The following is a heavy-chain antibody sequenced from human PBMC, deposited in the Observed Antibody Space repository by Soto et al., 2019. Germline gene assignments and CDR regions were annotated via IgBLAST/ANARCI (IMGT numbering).Heavy chain of an antibody. CDR2: IIPSFGTA. Sequence: SVKVSCKASGYTFTSYGISWVRQAPGQGLEWMGGIIPSFGTANYAQKFQGRVTITADESTSTAYMGLSSLRSEDTAVYYCALLRGYSGYRKTTDIAAAAELWGQGTLVTVSS. J-gene: IGHJ4*02. CDR3: ALLRGYSGYRKTTDIAAAAEL. V-gene: IGHV1-69*13. D-gene: IGHD5-12*01. CDR1: GYTFTSYG.